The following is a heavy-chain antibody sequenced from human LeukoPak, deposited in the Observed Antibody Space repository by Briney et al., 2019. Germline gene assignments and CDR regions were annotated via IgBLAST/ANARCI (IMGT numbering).Heavy chain of an antibody. CDR2: IIPIFGTA. D-gene: IGHD3-3*01. Sequence: SVKVSCKASGYTFTGYYMHWVRQAPGQGLEWMGGIIPIFGTANYAQKFQGRVTITADESTSTAYMELSSLRSEDTAVYYCTTRGEVTSYYYYYMDVWGKGTTVTVSS. V-gene: IGHV1-69*13. J-gene: IGHJ6*03. CDR3: TTRGEVTSYYYYYMDV. CDR1: GYTFTGYY.